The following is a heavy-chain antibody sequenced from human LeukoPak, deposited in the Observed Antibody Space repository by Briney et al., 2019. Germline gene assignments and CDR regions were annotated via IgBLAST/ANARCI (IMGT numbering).Heavy chain of an antibody. CDR2: ISGSGGST. CDR3: AKDGYDFSYYYYYYMDV. J-gene: IGHJ6*03. V-gene: IGHV3-23*01. Sequence: SGGSLRLSCAASGFTFSSYAMSWVRQAPGKGLEWVSAISGSGGSTYYADSVKGRFTISRDNSKNTLYLQMNSLRAEDTAVYYCAKDGYDFSYYYYYYMDVWGKGTTVTVSS. CDR1: GFTFSSYA. D-gene: IGHD3-3*01.